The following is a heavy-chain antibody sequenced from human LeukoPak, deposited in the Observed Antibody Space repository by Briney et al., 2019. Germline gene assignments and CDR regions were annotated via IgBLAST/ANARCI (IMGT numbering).Heavy chain of an antibody. CDR3: AREGHSSSWYDYYYMDV. D-gene: IGHD6-13*01. J-gene: IGHJ6*03. CDR1: GFTFSSYW. Sequence: GGSLRLSCAASGFTFSSYWMSWVRQAPGKGLEWVANIKQDGSEKYYVDSVKGRFTISRDNAKNSLYLQMNSLRAEDTAVYYCAREGHSSSWYDYYYMDVWGKGTTVTVSS. CDR2: IKQDGSEK. V-gene: IGHV3-7*01.